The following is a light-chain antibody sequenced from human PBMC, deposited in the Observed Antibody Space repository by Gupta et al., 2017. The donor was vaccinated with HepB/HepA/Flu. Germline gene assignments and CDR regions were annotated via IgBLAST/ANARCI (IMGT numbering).Light chain of an antibody. CDR1: SSGVGNYNL. V-gene: IGLV2-23*01. CDR3: CAYAGSTTHV. J-gene: IGLJ1*01. Sequence: QSALTQPASVSGSPGQSIPISCTATSSGVGNYNLVSWFQQYPGKAPKLIIFEATKRPSGVSNRFSGSKSGNTASLTISGLQAEDEADYYCCAYAGSTTHVFGTGTKVIVL. CDR2: EAT.